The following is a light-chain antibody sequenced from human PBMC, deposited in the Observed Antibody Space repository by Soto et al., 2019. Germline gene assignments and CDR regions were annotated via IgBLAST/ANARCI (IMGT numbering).Light chain of an antibody. J-gene: IGLJ3*02. CDR1: SSNIGSNY. CDR3: AAWDDSLSGPV. Sequence: QAVVTQPPSASGTPGQRVTISCSGSSSNIGSNYVYWYHQLPGTAPKLLIDSNNRRPSGVPDRFSGSKSGTSASLAISGLRSEDEADYYCAAWDDSLSGPVFGGGTKLTVL. CDR2: SNN. V-gene: IGLV1-47*02.